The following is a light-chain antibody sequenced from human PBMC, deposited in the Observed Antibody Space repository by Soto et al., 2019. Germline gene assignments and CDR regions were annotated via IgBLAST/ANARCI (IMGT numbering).Light chain of an antibody. CDR3: QQRSSWPLT. CDR1: QSVTSY. Sequence: EIVLTQSPATLSLSPGERATLSCRASQSVTSYLAWYQQKPGQAPRLLIYDSFNRATGIPARFSGSGSGTDFTLTISSLEPEDFADYYCQQRSSWPLTFGGGTKVEIK. V-gene: IGKV3-11*01. CDR2: DSF. J-gene: IGKJ4*01.